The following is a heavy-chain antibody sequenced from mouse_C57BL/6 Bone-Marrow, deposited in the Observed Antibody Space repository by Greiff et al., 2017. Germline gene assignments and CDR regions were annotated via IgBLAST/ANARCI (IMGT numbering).Heavy chain of an antibody. V-gene: IGHV1-64*01. D-gene: IGHD2-3*01. CDR2: IHPNSGST. J-gene: IGHJ3*01. CDR1: GYTFTSYW. CDR3: GTPDGYYVAWFAY. Sequence: QAQLQQPGAELVKPGASVKLSCKAFGYTFTSYWMHWVKQRPGQGLEWIGMIHPNSGSTNYNEKFKSKATLTVDKSSSSTYMQRSSLTSEDSAVYYWGTPDGYYVAWFAYWGQGTLVTVSA.